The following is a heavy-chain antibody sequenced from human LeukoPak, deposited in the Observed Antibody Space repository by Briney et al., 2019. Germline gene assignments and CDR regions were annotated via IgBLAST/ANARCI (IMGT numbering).Heavy chain of an antibody. CDR2: MYYSGST. CDR1: GGSFSGYY. V-gene: IGHV4-39*01. CDR3: ARHGSRIYYYGSSAGNWFDP. Sequence: PSETLSLTCGVSGGSFSGYYWSWIRQPPGKGLEWIGSMYYSGSTYYNPSLKSRVTISVDTSKNQFSLKLSSVTAADTAVYYCARHGSRIYYYGSSAGNWFDPWGQGTLVTVSS. J-gene: IGHJ5*02. D-gene: IGHD3-22*01.